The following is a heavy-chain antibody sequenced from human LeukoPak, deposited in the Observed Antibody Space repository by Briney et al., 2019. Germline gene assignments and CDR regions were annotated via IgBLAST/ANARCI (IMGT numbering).Heavy chain of an antibody. Sequence: SETLSLTCTVSGGSVNSGSHYWCWLRQPPGTGLEWIGYIYYSGSTNYNPSLKSRATMSLDTSKNQFSLNLNSVTAADTAVYYCARDPGYSGIDYWGQGTLVTVSS. V-gene: IGHV4-61*01. D-gene: IGHD5-12*01. J-gene: IGHJ4*02. CDR3: ARDPGYSGIDY. CDR2: IYYSGST. CDR1: GGSVNSGSHY.